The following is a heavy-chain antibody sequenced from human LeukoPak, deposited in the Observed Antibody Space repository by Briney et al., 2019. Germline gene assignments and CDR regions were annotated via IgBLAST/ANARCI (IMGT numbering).Heavy chain of an antibody. CDR1: GYIFSIYT. Sequence: GGSLRLSCVASGYIFSIYTMHCVRQAPGKGLEYVSAIISHGGSTYYANSVQGRFTISRDNSKNTLYLHMGSLRAEDMAIYYSARDMQGATESNYYYYAMDVWGQGTTVTVSS. D-gene: IGHD1-26*01. CDR3: ARDMQGATESNYYYYAMDV. J-gene: IGHJ6*02. CDR2: IISHGGST. V-gene: IGHV3-64*01.